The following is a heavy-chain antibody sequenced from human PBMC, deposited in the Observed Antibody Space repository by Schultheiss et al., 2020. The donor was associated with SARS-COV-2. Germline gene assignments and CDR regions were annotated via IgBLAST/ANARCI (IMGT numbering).Heavy chain of an antibody. CDR2: IYSGGST. V-gene: IGHV3-53*01. D-gene: IGHD6-19*01. Sequence: GGSLRLSCAASGFTVSSNYMSWVRQAPGKGLEWVSVIYSGGSTYYADSVKGRFTISRDNSKTTLYLQLNSLRAEDTAVYYCASSIAVPADAFDIWGQGTMVTVSS. CDR1: GFTVSSNY. J-gene: IGHJ3*02. CDR3: ASSIAVPADAFDI.